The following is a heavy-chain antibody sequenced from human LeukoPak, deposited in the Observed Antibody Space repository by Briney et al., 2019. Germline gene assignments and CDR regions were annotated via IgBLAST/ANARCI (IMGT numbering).Heavy chain of an antibody. CDR1: GGSISSYY. CDR3: ARHPPQGYSSGLYYFDY. CDR2: IYDNGRT. Sequence: PSETLSLTCTVSGGSISSYYWSWIRQPPGKGLEWIGYIYDNGRTNYNPSLKSRVTISVDTSKNQFSLKLSSVTAADTAVYYCARHPPQGYSSGLYYFDYWGQGTLVTVSS. V-gene: IGHV4-59*08. D-gene: IGHD6-19*01. J-gene: IGHJ4*02.